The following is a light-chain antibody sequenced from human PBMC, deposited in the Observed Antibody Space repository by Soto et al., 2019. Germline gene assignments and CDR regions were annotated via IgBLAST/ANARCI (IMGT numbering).Light chain of an antibody. J-gene: IGKJ5*01. Sequence: EIVMTRSPATLSVSPGERPTLSYRASQSVSSNLAWYQQKPGQAPRLIXFGASTRATGIPARFSGSGSGTELTLTISSLQSEDFAVYYCQQYNTWPPITFGQGTRLEIK. CDR3: QQYNTWPPIT. CDR2: GAS. CDR1: QSVSSN. V-gene: IGKV3-15*01.